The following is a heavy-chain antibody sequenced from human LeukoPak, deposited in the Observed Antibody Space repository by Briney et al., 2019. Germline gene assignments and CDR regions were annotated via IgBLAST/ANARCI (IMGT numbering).Heavy chain of an antibody. Sequence: SEALSLTCTVSGGSISSYYWSWIRQPPGKGLEWIGYIYYSGSTNYNPSLKSRVTISVDTSKNQFSLKLSSVTAADTAVYYCARETSQKGAHYMDVWGKGTTVTISS. V-gene: IGHV4-59*01. CDR1: GGSISSYY. D-gene: IGHD3-16*01. J-gene: IGHJ6*03. CDR3: ARETSQKGAHYMDV. CDR2: IYYSGST.